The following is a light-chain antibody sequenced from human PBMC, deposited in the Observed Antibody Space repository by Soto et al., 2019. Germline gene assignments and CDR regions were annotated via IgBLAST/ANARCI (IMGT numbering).Light chain of an antibody. V-gene: IGLV1-40*01. CDR2: GTS. CDR1: NSNIAGNS. J-gene: IGLJ1*01. CDR3: QTSDSGLFGLI. Sequence: QSVLPQTPSVSATPGPKVTISCSGSNSNIAGNSVDWYHQVPGAAPRLLLSGTSHRPSGVPDRFSGSKSVTSASLAITGLQADDEADYYCQTSDSGLFGLIFGTGTKVTVL.